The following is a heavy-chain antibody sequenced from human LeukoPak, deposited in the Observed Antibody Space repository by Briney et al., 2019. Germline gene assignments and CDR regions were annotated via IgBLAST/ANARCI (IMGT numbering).Heavy chain of an antibody. J-gene: IGHJ5*02. CDR1: GFTFSSYA. V-gene: IGHV3-30*04. D-gene: IGHD3-3*01. Sequence: GGSLRLSCAASGFTFSSYAMHWARQAPGKGLEWVAVISYDGSNKYYADSVKGRFTISRDNSKNTLYLQMNSLRAEDTAVYYCARDSLWSGYYSWGQGTLVTVSS. CDR3: ARDSLWSGYYS. CDR2: ISYDGSNK.